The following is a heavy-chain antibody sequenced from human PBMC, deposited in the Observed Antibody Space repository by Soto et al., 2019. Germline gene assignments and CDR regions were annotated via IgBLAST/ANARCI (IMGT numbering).Heavy chain of an antibody. CDR3: ASRRTMWYMDV. Sequence: SETLSLTCAVFGGSFSGYYWSWIRQPPGKGLEWIGEINHSGSSNYNPSLKSRVTISVDTSKNQLSLKLSPVTAADTAVYYCASRRTMWYMDVWGKGTTVTVSS. V-gene: IGHV4-34*01. D-gene: IGHD2-21*01. CDR2: INHSGSS. J-gene: IGHJ6*03. CDR1: GGSFSGYY.